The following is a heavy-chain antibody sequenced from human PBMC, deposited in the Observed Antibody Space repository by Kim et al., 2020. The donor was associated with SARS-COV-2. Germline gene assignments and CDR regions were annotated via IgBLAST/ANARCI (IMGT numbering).Heavy chain of an antibody. D-gene: IGHD6-19*01. CDR1: GGSISSSNW. J-gene: IGHJ6*02. Sequence: SETLSLTCAVSGGSISSSNWWSWVRQPPGKGLEWIGEIYHSRSTNYNPSLKSRVTISVDKSKNQFSLKLSSVTAADTAVYYCARVGIAVAGQGGRYYYYGMDVWGQGTTVTVSS. CDR2: IYHSRST. V-gene: IGHV4-4*02. CDR3: ARVGIAVAGQGGRYYYYGMDV.